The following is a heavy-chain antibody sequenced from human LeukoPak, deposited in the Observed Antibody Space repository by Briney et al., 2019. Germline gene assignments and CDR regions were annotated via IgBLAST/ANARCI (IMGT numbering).Heavy chain of an antibody. J-gene: IGHJ4*02. V-gene: IGHV3-23*01. CDR2: PRGDGET. CDR3: AKASWVSSADAVL. D-gene: IGHD3-16*01. Sequence: PGGSLRLSCVASGFIFRDYAMSWVRHAPAGGLEWVSSPRGDGETFYTDSVKGRFTLSRDHSRNTVYLQLSNLRVEDTAVYYCAKASWVSSADAVLWGQGTLVTVS. CDR1: GFIFRDYA.